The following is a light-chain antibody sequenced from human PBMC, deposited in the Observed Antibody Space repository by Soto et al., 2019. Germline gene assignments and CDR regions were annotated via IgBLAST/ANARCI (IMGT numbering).Light chain of an antibody. CDR1: QSVSSN. Sequence: EIVMTQSPATLSVSPGETATLSCRASQSVSSNLAWYQQKPGQALRLLIYGASTRATGIPFKFIGSGSGTEFTLNISSLQSEDFAVYYCQQYNNWPSLTFGGGTKVDIK. CDR2: GAS. CDR3: QQYNNWPSLT. V-gene: IGKV3-15*01. J-gene: IGKJ4*01.